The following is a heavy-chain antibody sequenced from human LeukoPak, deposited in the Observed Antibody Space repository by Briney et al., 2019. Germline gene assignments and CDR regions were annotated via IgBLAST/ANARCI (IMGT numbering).Heavy chain of an antibody. CDR1: GFTFSSYW. D-gene: IGHD2-15*01. CDR2: INSDGSST. CDR3: ARKYCSGGSCYFDY. Sequence: GGSLRLSCAASGFTFSSYWMHWVRQAPGKGLVWVPRINSDGSSTSYADSVKGRFTISRDNAKNTLYLQMNSLRAEDTAVYYCARKYCSGGSCYFDYWGQGTLVTVSS. V-gene: IGHV3-74*01. J-gene: IGHJ4*02.